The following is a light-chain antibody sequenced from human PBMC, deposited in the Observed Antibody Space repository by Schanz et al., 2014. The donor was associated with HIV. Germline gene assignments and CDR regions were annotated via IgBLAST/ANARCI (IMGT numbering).Light chain of an antibody. Sequence: QSVLTQPPSVSGTPGQRVTILCSGSSSNIGINTVNWYQHLPGTAPKLLMYANMERPSGVPDRFSGSGSGTSASLAISGLQAEDEADFFCATWDXSLNGWVFGGGTKLTVL. CDR1: SSNIGINT. CDR2: ANM. CDR3: ATWDXSLNGWV. J-gene: IGLJ3*02. V-gene: IGLV1-44*01.